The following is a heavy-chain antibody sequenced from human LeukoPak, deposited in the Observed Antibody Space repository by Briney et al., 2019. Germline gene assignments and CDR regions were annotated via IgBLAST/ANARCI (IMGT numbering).Heavy chain of an antibody. CDR1: GFTLSNYG. CDR3: AKDEAQYFQH. CDR2: IRNDDGSNK. Sequence: GGSLRLSCAASGFTLSNYGMHWVRQAPGKGLEWVAFIRNDDGSNKYYADSVKGRFTISRDNSKNTVHLQMNSLRVEETAVYYCAKDEAQYFQHWGQGTLVTVSA. V-gene: IGHV3-30*02. J-gene: IGHJ1*01.